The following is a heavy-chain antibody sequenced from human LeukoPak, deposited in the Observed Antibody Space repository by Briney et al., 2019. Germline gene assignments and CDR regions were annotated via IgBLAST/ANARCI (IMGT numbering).Heavy chain of an antibody. J-gene: IGHJ4*02. V-gene: IGHV4-39*01. CDR1: GGSISSSSYY. CDR2: IFYSVST. Sequence: PSETLSLTCTVSGGSISSSSYYWAWVRQPPGKGLEWVGSIFYSVSTYYNPSLKGRVTISVDTSRNQFSLNLGSVTAADTAVYYCARHRHAPDFENWGQGTLVTVSS. CDR3: ARHRHAPDFEN.